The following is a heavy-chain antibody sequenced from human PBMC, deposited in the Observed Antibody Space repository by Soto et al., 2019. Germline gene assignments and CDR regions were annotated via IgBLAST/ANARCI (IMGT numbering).Heavy chain of an antibody. D-gene: IGHD4-4*01. V-gene: IGHV4-39*01. Sequence: QLQLQESGPGLVKPSETLSLTCSVSGGSISSRTFWWAWIRQPPGKGLEWIGDMYYSGSSYSSPRLKSRVTHSVDTSKHQLSLKLNSVTAADTAVYYCARHPRDDYNYGGSGIFDYWGQGTLVTVSS. J-gene: IGHJ4*02. CDR1: GGSISSRTFW. CDR3: ARHPRDDYNYGGSGIFDY. CDR2: MYYSGSS.